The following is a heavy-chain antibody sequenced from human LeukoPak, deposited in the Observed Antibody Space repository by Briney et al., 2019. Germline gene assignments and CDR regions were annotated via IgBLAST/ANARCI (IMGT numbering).Heavy chain of an antibody. J-gene: IGHJ4*02. CDR2: ILYDGSTK. V-gene: IGHV3-30*04. D-gene: IGHD2-8*01. CDR3: ARDPRGPTGYDTISRDTFDY. Sequence: GGSLRLSCAASGFTFSDYAMHWVRQAPGKGLGWVAVILYDGSTKYYADSVKGRFTISRDNSENTLFLQMDSLRTGDTALYYCARDPRGPTGYDTISRDTFDYWGQGTLVTVSS. CDR1: GFTFSDYA.